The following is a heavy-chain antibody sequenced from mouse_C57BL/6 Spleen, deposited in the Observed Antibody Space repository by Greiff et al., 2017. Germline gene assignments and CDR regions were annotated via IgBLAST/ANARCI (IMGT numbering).Heavy chain of an antibody. CDR2: IYPGDGDT. CDR3: ARWKRREGVDY. J-gene: IGHJ2*01. D-gene: IGHD2-12*01. V-gene: IGHV1-80*01. Sequence: QVQLKESGAELVKPGASVKISCKASGYAFSSYWLNWVKQRPGKGLEWIGQIYPGDGDTNYNGKFKGKATLTADKSSSTAYMQLSSLTSEDSAVYFCARWKRREGVDYWGQGTTLTVSS. CDR1: GYAFSSYW.